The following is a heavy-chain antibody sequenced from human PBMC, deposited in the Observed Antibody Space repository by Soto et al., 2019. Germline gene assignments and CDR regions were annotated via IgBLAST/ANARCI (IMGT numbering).Heavy chain of an antibody. D-gene: IGHD3-9*01. CDR2: ISYDGSNK. V-gene: IGHV3-30*18. Sequence: VQLVESGGGLVKPGGSLRLSCAASGFTFSSYGMHWVRQAPGKGLEWVAVISYDGSNKYYADSVKGRFTLSRANSKNTLYLQMNSLRAGDTAVYFCAKEATYDILTGYFPYYFDSWGQGTLVTVSS. J-gene: IGHJ4*02. CDR1: GFTFSSYG. CDR3: AKEATYDILTGYFPYYFDS.